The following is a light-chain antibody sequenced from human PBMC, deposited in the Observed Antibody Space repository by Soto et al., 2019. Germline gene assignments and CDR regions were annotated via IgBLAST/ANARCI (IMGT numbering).Light chain of an antibody. Sequence: EIVLTQSPATLSLSPGERATLSCRASQSVSSYLSWCQQKPGQAPSLLIYDASNRATGIPTRFRGSGSGTDFTLTISSLRPEDLAFYYCQRHSNWPLYTFGRGTKLEIK. CDR2: DAS. CDR3: QRHSNWPLYT. J-gene: IGKJ2*01. CDR1: QSVSSY. V-gene: IGKV3-11*01.